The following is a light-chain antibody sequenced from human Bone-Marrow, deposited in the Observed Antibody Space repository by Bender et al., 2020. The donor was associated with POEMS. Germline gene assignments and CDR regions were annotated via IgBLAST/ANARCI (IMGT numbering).Light chain of an antibody. CDR2: RDT. CDR1: SSNTGSGYD. V-gene: IGLV1-40*01. J-gene: IGLJ3*02. Sequence: QSVLTQPPSASETPGQRVTISCTGSSSNTGSGYDINWYQHLPGTAPKLLIYRDTQRPSGVPDRFSGSKSGTSASLAITGLQAEDEGDYYCQSYDNSLGGWVFGGGTKLTVL. CDR3: QSYDNSLGGWV.